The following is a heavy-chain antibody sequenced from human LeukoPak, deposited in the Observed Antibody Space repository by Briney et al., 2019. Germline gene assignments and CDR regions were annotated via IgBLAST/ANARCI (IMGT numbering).Heavy chain of an antibody. J-gene: IGHJ4*02. CDR2: IYHSGST. V-gene: IGHV4-30-2*01. CDR3: ARVLYGGNPRGPFDY. Sequence: PSGTPSPTRAVPGGSISSGGYSWSWIPQPPGKGLEWVGYIYHSGSTNYNPSLKSRVTISVDTSKNQFSLKLSSVTAADTAVYYCARVLYGGNPRGPFDYWGQGTLVTVSS. D-gene: IGHD2-15*01. CDR1: GGSISSGGYS.